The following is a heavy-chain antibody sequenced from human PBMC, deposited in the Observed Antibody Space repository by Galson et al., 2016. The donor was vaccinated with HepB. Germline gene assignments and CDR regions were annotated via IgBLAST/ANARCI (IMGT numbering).Heavy chain of an antibody. V-gene: IGHV1-18*01. CDR2: ISGNSVNT. CDR1: GYTITSYA. J-gene: IGHJ4*02. Sequence: SVKVSCKASGYTITSYAISWVRQAPGQGLEWMGWISGNSVNTNFAQKFQGRVSMTTDTSTNTVYMELRSLRSDDTAVYYCARDRSGPHSRPRGWLDYWGQGTLVTVSS. D-gene: IGHD6-19*01. CDR3: ARDRSGPHSRPRGWLDY.